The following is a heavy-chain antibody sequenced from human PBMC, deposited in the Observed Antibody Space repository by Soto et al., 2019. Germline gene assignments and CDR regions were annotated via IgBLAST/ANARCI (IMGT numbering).Heavy chain of an antibody. D-gene: IGHD3-10*01. CDR2: IWYDGSYR. Sequence: PGWSLSLACISSGFSFNPCGMFWARQAPCTGLEWVAGIWYDGSYRYYVDSVKGRFTVSRDNSKNTVYLEMNNLRGDDTAVYYCARVCGSGHLGWFDPWGQGSLVTVSS. V-gene: IGHV3-33*07. J-gene: IGHJ5*02. CDR1: GFSFNPCG. CDR3: ARVCGSGHLGWFDP.